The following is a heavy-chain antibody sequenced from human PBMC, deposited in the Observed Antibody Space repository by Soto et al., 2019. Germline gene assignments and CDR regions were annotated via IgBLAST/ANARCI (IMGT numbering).Heavy chain of an antibody. V-gene: IGHV3-33*01. J-gene: IGHJ3*02. CDR1: GFTFSSYG. CDR3: ARGPPNNYAFDI. CDR2: IWYDGSNK. Sequence: GESLKISCAASGFTFSSYGMHWVRQAPGKGLEWVAVIWYDGSNKYYADSVKGRFTISRDNSKNTLYLQMNSLRAEDTAVYYCARGPPNNYAFDIWGQGTMVTVSS. D-gene: IGHD1-1*01.